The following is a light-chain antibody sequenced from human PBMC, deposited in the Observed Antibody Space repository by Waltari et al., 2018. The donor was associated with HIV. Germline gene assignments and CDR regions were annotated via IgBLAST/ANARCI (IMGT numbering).Light chain of an antibody. Sequence: QSALTPHPSGSGSLGEPVTIACTRTRNDGGNYNEVSWYQQSPGTAPKLMIYDVSNRPSGVPDRFSGSKSGNTASLTISGLQAEDEADYYCSSFTTSITVVFGGGTKLTVL. CDR2: DVS. J-gene: IGLJ2*01. V-gene: IGLV2-18*02. CDR3: SSFTTSITVV. CDR1: RNDGGNYNE.